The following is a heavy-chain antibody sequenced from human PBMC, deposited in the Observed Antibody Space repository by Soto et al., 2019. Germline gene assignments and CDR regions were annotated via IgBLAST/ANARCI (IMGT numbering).Heavy chain of an antibody. J-gene: IGHJ6*02. CDR3: SATVTQTYYYGMDV. CDR1: GGTFSSYA. CDR2: IIPIFGTA. Sequence: SVKVSCKASGGTFSSYAPSWVRQAPGQGLEWMGGIIPIFGTANYAQKFQGRVTITADESTSTAYMELSSLRSEDTAVYYCSATVTQTYYYGMDVWGQGTTVTVSS. D-gene: IGHD4-17*01. V-gene: IGHV1-69*13.